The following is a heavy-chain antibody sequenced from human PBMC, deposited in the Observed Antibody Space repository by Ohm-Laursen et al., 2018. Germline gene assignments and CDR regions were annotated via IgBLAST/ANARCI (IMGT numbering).Heavy chain of an antibody. V-gene: IGHV4-34*01. CDR2: INHSGST. CDR1: GGSFSAYF. Sequence: GTLSLTCAVYGGSFSAYFWSWIRQPPGKGLEWIGEINHSGSTNYNPSLKSRVTISVDTSKNQFSLKLSSVTAADTAVYYCASRNCSYTSCYPQFDYWGQETLVTVSS. CDR3: ASRNCSYTSCYPQFDY. J-gene: IGHJ4*02. D-gene: IGHD2-2*01.